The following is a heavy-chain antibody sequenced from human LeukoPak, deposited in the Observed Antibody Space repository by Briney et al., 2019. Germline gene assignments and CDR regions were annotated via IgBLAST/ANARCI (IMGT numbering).Heavy chain of an antibody. Sequence: SETLSLTCAVYGGSFSGYYWSWIRQPPGKGLEWIGEINHSGSTNYNPSLKSRVTISVDTSKNQFSLKLSSVTAADTAVYYCAGYCSSTSGGDPWGQGTLVTVSS. CDR3: AGYCSSTSGGDP. V-gene: IGHV4-34*01. CDR2: INHSGST. CDR1: GGSFSGYY. J-gene: IGHJ5*02. D-gene: IGHD2-2*01.